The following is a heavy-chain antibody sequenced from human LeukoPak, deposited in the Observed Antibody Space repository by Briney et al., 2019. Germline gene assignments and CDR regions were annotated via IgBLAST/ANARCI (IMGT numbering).Heavy chain of an antibody. Sequence: SETLSLTCAVSAYSISSGYYWGWIRQPPGKGLEWIGNIFHSGTTYYNPSLKSRVTISVDTSKNQFSLKLSSVTAADTAVYYCARSTSSWNERDYWGQGTLVTVSS. J-gene: IGHJ4*02. CDR3: ARSTSSWNERDY. CDR2: IFHSGTT. D-gene: IGHD2-2*01. CDR1: AYSISSGYY. V-gene: IGHV4-38-2*01.